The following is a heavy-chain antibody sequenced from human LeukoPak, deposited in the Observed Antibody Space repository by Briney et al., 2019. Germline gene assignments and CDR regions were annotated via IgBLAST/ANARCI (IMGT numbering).Heavy chain of an antibody. D-gene: IGHD6-13*01. J-gene: IGHJ4*02. CDR2: ISAYNGNT. CDR1: GYTFTSYG. CDR3: ARDSRRAAAGTYFDY. V-gene: IGHV1-18*01. Sequence: GASVKVSCKASGYTFTSYGISWVRRAPGQGLEWMGWISAYNGNTNYAQKLQGRVTMTTDTSTSTAYMELRSLRSDDTAVYYCARDSRRAAAGTYFDYWGQGTLVTVSS.